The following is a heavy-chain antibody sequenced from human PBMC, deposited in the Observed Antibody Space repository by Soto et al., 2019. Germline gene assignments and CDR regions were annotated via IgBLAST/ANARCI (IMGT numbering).Heavy chain of an antibody. J-gene: IGHJ6*02. CDR2: IYYSGST. CDR3: ARMRGTMVRGDYYGMDV. D-gene: IGHD3-10*01. CDR1: GGSISSSSYY. Sequence: PSETLSFTCTVSGGSISSSSYYWGWIRQPPGKGLEWIGSIYYSGSTYYNPSLKSRVTISVGTSKNQFSLKLSSVTAADTAVYYCARMRGTMVRGDYYGMDVWGQGTTVTVSS. V-gene: IGHV4-39*01.